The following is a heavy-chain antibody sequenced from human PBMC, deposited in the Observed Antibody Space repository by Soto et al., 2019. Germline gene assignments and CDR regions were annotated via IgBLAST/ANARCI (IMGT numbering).Heavy chain of an antibody. J-gene: IGHJ5*02. CDR3: ARVSSSWYVSWFDP. CDR1: GGSISSYY. V-gene: IGHV4-59*01. CDR2: IYYSGST. Sequence: SETLSLTCTVSGGSISSYYWSWIRQPPGKGLEWIGYIYYSGSTNYNPSLKSRVTISVDTSKNQFSLKLSSVTAADTAVYYCARVSSSWYVSWFDPWGQGTLVTVSS. D-gene: IGHD6-13*01.